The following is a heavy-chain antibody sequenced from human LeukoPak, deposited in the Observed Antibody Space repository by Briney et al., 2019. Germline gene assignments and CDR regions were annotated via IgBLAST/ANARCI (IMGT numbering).Heavy chain of an antibody. Sequence: GGSLRLSCAASGFTFISYWMSWVRQAPGKGLEWVANMNQDGSEKYYVDSLKGRFTISRDNAKNSLYLQMNSLRAEDTAVYYCARDPPGLEVAGYDYWGQGTLVTVSS. V-gene: IGHV3-7*01. CDR1: GFTFISYW. J-gene: IGHJ4*02. D-gene: IGHD6-19*01. CDR2: MNQDGSEK. CDR3: ARDPPGLEVAGYDY.